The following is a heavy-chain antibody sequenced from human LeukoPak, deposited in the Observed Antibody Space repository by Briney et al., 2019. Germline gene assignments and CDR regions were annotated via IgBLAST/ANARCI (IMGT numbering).Heavy chain of an antibody. D-gene: IGHD3-3*02. CDR1: GYTFTSYD. CDR3: AILSSIISNYYYGMDV. V-gene: IGHV1-8*01. J-gene: IGHJ6*02. Sequence: ASVKVSCKASGYTFTSYDINWVRQATGQGLEWMGWMNPNSGNTGYAQKFQGRVTMTRNTSISTAYMELSSLRSQDTGVYYCAILSSIISNYYYGMDVWGQGTTVTVSS. CDR2: MNPNSGNT.